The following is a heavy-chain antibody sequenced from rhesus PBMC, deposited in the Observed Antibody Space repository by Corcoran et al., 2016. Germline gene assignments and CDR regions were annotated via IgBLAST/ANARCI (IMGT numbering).Heavy chain of an antibody. CDR2: IRSGGST. Sequence: QVQLQQWGEGLVKPSETLSLTGAVSGGSISSNYWSWIPQPPGKGQEWMGRIRSGGSTNYNPSLKSRFIISIDTSKNQFSLSLSSVTAADTAVYYCAREDYNFWTGYYLYGLDSWGQGVVVTVSS. CDR1: GGSISSNY. V-gene: IGHV4-160*01. J-gene: IGHJ6*01. D-gene: IGHD3-3*01. CDR3: AREDYNFWTGYYLYGLDS.